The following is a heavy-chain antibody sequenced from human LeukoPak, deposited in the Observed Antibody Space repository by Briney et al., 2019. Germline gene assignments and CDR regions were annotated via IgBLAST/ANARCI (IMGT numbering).Heavy chain of an antibody. CDR2: ISWNSDNT. J-gene: IGHJ3*02. V-gene: IGHV3-9*01. CDR1: GFTFDDSA. CDR3: AKAVVGATPRGAFDI. Sequence: PGRSLRLSCAASGFTFDDSAMHWVRQAPGKGLEWVSGISWNSDNTGYADSVKGRFIISRDNAENSLYLQMNSLRSEDTALYFCAKAVVGATPRGAFDIWGQGTRVTVSS. D-gene: IGHD1-26*01.